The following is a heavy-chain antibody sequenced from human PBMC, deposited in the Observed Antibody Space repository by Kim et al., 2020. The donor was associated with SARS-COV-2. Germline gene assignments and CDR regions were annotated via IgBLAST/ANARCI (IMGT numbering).Heavy chain of an antibody. V-gene: IGHV4-34*01. D-gene: IGHD2-2*01. CDR3: ARDKGYCSSTSCSYYYYYGMDV. CDR1: GGSFSGYY. J-gene: IGHJ6*02. Sequence: SETLSLTCAVYGGSFSGYYWSWIRQPPGKGLEWIGEINHSGSTNYNPSLKSRVTISVDTSKNQFSLKLSSVTAADTAVYYCARDKGYCSSTSCSYYYYYGMDVWGQGDTVTVSS. CDR2: INHSGST.